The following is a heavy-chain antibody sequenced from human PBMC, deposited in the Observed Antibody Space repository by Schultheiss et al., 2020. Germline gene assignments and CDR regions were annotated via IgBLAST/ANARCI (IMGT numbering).Heavy chain of an antibody. V-gene: IGHV4-59*12. D-gene: IGHD2-2*02. CDR1: GGSLSSYY. CDR2: IFHSGST. Sequence: SETLSLTCTVTGGSLSSYYWRWIRQPPGKGLEWIGEIFHSGSTNYNPSLKSRVTMSVDTSKNQFSLKLSSVTAADTAVYYCARDEAAYCSSTSCYTYCMDVWGQGTTVTVSS. CDR3: ARDEAAYCSSTSCYTYCMDV. J-gene: IGHJ6*02.